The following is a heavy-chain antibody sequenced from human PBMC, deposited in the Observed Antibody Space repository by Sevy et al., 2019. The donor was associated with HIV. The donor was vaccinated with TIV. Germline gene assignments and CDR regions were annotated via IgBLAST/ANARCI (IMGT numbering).Heavy chain of an antibody. CDR3: ASYLYSSGQYNWFDP. CDR1: GYTLTELS. J-gene: IGHJ5*02. D-gene: IGHD6-19*01. V-gene: IGHV1-24*01. Sequence: ASVKGSCKVSGYTLTELSMHWVRQAPGKGLEWMGGFDPEDGETIYAQKFQGRVTMTEDTSTDTAYMELSSLRSEDTAVYYCASYLYSSGQYNWFDPWGQGTLVTVSS. CDR2: FDPEDGET.